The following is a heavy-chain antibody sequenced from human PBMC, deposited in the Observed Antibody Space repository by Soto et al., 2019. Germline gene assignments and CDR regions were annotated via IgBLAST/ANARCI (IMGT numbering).Heavy chain of an antibody. D-gene: IGHD6-19*01. CDR3: AKDKGDFSGWYAYNWFDP. J-gene: IGHJ5*02. CDR2: IRGSGGST. Sequence: GGSLRLSCAASGFTFSSYAMSWVRQAPGKGLEWVSAIRGSGGSTYYADSVKGRFTISRDNSKNTLYLQMNSLRAEDTAVSYCAKDKGDFSGWYAYNWFDPWGQGTLVTVSS. V-gene: IGHV3-23*01. CDR1: GFTFSSYA.